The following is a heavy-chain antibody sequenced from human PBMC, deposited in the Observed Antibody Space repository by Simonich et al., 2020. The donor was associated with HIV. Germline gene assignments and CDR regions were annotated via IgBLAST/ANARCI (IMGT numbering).Heavy chain of an antibody. V-gene: IGHV1-46*01. CDR1: GYTFTSYY. CDR3: AGDSGGYWYFDL. D-gene: IGHD2-15*01. CDR2: ITPGGSR. Sequence: QVQLVQSGAEVKKPGASVKVSCKASGYTFTSYYMNWVRQAPGQGLEWMGKITPGGSRTYEQKVQGRVTMTRDTSTSTVYMELSSLRSEDTAVYYCAGDSGGYWYFDLWGRGTLVTVSS. J-gene: IGHJ2*01.